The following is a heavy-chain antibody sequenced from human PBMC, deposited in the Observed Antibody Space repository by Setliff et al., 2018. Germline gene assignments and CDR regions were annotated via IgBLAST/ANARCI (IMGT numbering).Heavy chain of an antibody. V-gene: IGHV4-34*01. CDR1: GGSFSGYY. CDR2: SDHGGNT. D-gene: IGHD2-15*01. J-gene: IGHJ6*03. CDR3: ARDSWVRVRFTHSYYMDV. Sequence: SETLSLTCAVSGGSFSGYYWSWIRQSPGKGLEWIGESDHGGNTTIHPSLKSRLTMSVDTSKNQFSFNLTSVTAADTAVYFCARDSWVRVRFTHSYYMDVWGKGTTVTVSS.